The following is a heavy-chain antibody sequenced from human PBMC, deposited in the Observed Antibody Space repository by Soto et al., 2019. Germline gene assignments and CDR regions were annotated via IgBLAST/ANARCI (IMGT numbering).Heavy chain of an antibody. Sequence: ASVKVSCKASGYTFTSDYMHWVRQAPGQGLEWMGIINPSGGSTSYAQKFQGRVTMTRDTSTSTVYMELSSLRSEDTAVHYCARSPPFGATRGVMDVWRQGTTVIASS. D-gene: IGHD3-10*01. CDR3: ARSPPFGATRGVMDV. J-gene: IGHJ6*01. CDR1: GYTFTSDY. CDR2: INPSGGST. V-gene: IGHV1-46*01.